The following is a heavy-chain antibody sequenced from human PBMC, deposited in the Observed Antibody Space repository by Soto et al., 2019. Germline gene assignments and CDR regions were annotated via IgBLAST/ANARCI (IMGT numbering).Heavy chain of an antibody. Sequence: GEFLKISCKGSGYSFAGYWITWVRQKPGKGLEWMGRIDPSDSQTYYSPSFRGHVTISVTKSITTVFLQWSSLRASDTAMYYCARQIYDSDTGPNFQYYFDSWGQGTPVTVS. CDR1: GYSFAGYW. V-gene: IGHV5-10-1*01. J-gene: IGHJ4*02. CDR3: ARQIYDSDTGPNFQYYFDS. D-gene: IGHD3-22*01. CDR2: IDPSDSQT.